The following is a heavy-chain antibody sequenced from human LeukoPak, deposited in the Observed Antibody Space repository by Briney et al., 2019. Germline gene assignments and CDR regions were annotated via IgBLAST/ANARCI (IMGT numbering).Heavy chain of an antibody. Sequence: PGGSLRLSCTASGFTFCDYAMSWVHQAPGKGLEWVGFIRSKAYGGTTEYAASVKGRFTITRDDSKSIAYLQMNSLKTEDTAVYYCTSGGTSYYWGQGTLVTVSS. J-gene: IGHJ4*02. V-gene: IGHV3-49*04. CDR2: IRSKAYGGTT. D-gene: IGHD4-23*01. CDR1: GFTFCDYA. CDR3: TSGGTSYY.